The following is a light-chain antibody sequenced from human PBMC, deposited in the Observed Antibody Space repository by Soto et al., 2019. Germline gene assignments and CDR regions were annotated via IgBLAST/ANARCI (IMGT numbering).Light chain of an antibody. CDR3: QQTYSLPRT. Sequence: DVQMTQSPSSLSASVGDSVTIACRASQTVSKFGNWYQQKPGKVPDLLIYSASTLYSGVPSRFSGSGSGTEFTLTISNLQPEDFATYYCQQTYSLPRTFAQGTKV. J-gene: IGKJ1*01. CDR2: SAS. CDR1: QTVSKF. V-gene: IGKV1-39*01.